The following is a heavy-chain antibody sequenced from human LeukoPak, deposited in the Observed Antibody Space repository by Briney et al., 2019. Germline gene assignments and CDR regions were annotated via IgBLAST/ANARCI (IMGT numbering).Heavy chain of an antibody. CDR1: GFAFSSYW. J-gene: IGHJ5*02. D-gene: IGHD6-13*01. Sequence: GGSLRLTCAASGFAFSSYWMTWVRQAPGKGLEWVANIKQDGSKKNYVDSVKGRFTISRDNAKNSLYLQMNSLRAEDTALYYCAKALTRAAAAGTGLLNWFDPWGQGTLVTVSS. CDR3: AKALTRAAAAGTGLLNWFDP. CDR2: IKQDGSKK. V-gene: IGHV3-7*03.